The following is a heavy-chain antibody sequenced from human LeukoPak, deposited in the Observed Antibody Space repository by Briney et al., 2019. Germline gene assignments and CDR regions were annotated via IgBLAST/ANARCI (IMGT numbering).Heavy chain of an antibody. Sequence: SETLSLTCTVSGGSISSSSYYWGWIRQPPGKGLEWIGSIYYSGSTYYNPSLKSRVTISVDKSKNQFSLKLSSVTAADTAVYYCALLYYYDSSGPIDYWGQGTLVTVSS. CDR1: GGSISSSSYY. D-gene: IGHD3-22*01. CDR3: ALLYYYDSSGPIDY. J-gene: IGHJ4*02. V-gene: IGHV4-39*07. CDR2: IYYSGST.